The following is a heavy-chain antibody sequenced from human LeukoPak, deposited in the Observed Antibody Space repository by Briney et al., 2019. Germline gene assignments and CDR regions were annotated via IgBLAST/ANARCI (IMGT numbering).Heavy chain of an antibody. CDR3: AKDTSIGKYCTNGVCSPFDY. CDR2: ISDSGDYA. CDR1: GFTFSSYA. D-gene: IGHD2-8*01. J-gene: IGHJ4*02. Sequence: GGSLRLSCAGSGFTFSSYAMSWVRQAPGQGLEWVSVISDSGDYASYADSVRGRFTISRDNSRNTLYPQMISLRPEDTAVYYCAKDTSIGKYCTNGVCSPFDYWGQGTLVTVSS. V-gene: IGHV3-23*01.